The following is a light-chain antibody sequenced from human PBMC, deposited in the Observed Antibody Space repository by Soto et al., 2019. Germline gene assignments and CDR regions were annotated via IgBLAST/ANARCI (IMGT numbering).Light chain of an antibody. V-gene: IGLV1-51*02. J-gene: IGLJ1*01. Sequence: QSVLTQPPSVSAAPGQKVTISCSGSSSNIGNNYVSWYQQLPGTAPKLLIYENNKRPSGIPDRFSGSKSGTSATLGITGIQTGDEADYYCGTWDSSLSAVVFGTGTKVT. CDR2: ENN. CDR1: SSNIGNNY. CDR3: GTWDSSLSAVV.